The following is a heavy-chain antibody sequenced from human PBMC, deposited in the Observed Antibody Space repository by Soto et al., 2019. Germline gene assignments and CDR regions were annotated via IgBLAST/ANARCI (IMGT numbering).Heavy chain of an antibody. CDR3: ARDKGVFFCSSTSCLDSFSY. V-gene: IGHV4-61*01. CDR2: IYYSGST. Sequence: SETLSLTCTVSGGSVSSGSYYWSWIRQPPGKGLEWIGYIYYSGSTNYNPSLKSRVTISVDTSKNQFSLKLSSVTAADTAVYYCARDKGVFFCSSTSCLDSFSYSGRGSLVTVSA. CDR1: GGSVSSGSYY. D-gene: IGHD2-2*01. J-gene: IGHJ4*02.